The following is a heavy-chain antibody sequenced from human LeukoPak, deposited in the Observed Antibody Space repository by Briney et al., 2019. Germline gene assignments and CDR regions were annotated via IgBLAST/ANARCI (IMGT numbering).Heavy chain of an antibody. V-gene: IGHV3-23*01. J-gene: IGHJ3*02. CDR1: GFTFNSYA. D-gene: IGHD1-1*01. Sequence: GGSLRLSCAASGFTFNSYAMSWVRQAPGKGLEWVSAISGSGANTYYADSVKGRFSISRGNSKNTLYLQMNSLRAEDTAIYFCGKDWNDVGSDAFHIWGQGTMVTVSS. CDR3: GKDWNDVGSDAFHI. CDR2: ISGSGANT.